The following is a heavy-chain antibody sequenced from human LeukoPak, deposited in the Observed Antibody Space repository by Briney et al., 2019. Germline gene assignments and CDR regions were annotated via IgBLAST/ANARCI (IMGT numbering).Heavy chain of an antibody. CDR1: GFTFSDYW. D-gene: IGHD3/OR15-3a*01. CDR2: IKPDGSAK. Sequence: PGGSLRLSCIVSGFTFSDYWMSWVRQAPGKGLEWVANIKPDGSAKFYVDSVKGRFTISRDNAKNSLYLQMNSLRVEDTAIYYCAKDGRAFPYCGQGTLVTVSS. CDR3: AKDGRAFPY. J-gene: IGHJ4*02. V-gene: IGHV3-7*01.